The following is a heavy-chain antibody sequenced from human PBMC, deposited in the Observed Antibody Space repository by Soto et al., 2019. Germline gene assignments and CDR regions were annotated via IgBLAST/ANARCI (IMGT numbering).Heavy chain of an antibody. J-gene: IGHJ4*02. Sequence: PGESLKIPCKISGYSFSTHSLACVRQMPGKGLELMGLIYPADSDTRYSTSFQGQVTLSADKSITTAYLHLSNLKASDTAMYYCARSWNDYGTYGAFDFWGQGTRVT. CDR1: GYSFSTHS. D-gene: IGHD4-4*01. V-gene: IGHV5-51*01. CDR3: ARSWNDYGTYGAFDF. CDR2: IYPADSDT.